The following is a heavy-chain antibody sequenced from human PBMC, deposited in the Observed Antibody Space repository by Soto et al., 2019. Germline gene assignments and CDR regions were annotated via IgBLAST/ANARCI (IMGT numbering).Heavy chain of an antibody. V-gene: IGHV4-59*08. Sequence: QVQLQESGPGLVKPSETLSLTCTVSGGSISSYYWGWIRQPPGKGLEWIGYIYYSGSTNYNPSLKSRVTISVDTSKNQFSLKLSSVTAAGTAVYYCAASYEDGMDVWGQGTTVTVSS. CDR3: AASYEDGMDV. CDR1: GGSISSYY. CDR2: IYYSGST. D-gene: IGHD3-3*01. J-gene: IGHJ6*02.